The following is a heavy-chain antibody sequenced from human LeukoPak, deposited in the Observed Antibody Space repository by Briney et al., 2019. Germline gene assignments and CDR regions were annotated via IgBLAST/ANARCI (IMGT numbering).Heavy chain of an antibody. CDR1: GFTFNFYS. Sequence: PGGSLRLSCAASGFTFNFYSMNWVRQAPGKGLEWVSSISSSSSYIYYADSVRGRFTISRDNAKNSLYLQMNSLRAEDTAVYYCAELGTTMIGGVWGKGTTVTISS. D-gene: IGHD3-10*02. CDR3: AELGTTMIGGV. V-gene: IGHV3-21*01. J-gene: IGHJ6*04. CDR2: ISSSSSYI.